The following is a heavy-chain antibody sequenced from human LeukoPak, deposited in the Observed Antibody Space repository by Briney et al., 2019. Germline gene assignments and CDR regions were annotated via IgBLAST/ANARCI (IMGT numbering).Heavy chain of an antibody. CDR1: GGSISSYS. V-gene: IGHV4-4*07. CDR2: IYPRESP. Sequence: SETLSLTCTVSGGSISSYSWSWMRQPAGKGLEWIGRIYPRESPNYTPSLKSRVIMSVDKSKNQFSLQLRSVTAADTAVYYCAREWHHVFDYWGQGNLVTVSS. CDR3: AREWHHVFDY. D-gene: IGHD5-12*01. J-gene: IGHJ4*02.